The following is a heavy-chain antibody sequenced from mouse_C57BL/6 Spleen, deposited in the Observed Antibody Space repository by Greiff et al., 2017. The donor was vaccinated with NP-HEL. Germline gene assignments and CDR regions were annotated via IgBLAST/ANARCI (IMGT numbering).Heavy chain of an antibody. CDR1: GFTFSDYG. V-gene: IGHV5-17*01. D-gene: IGHD2-5*01. CDR2: ISSGSSTI. Sequence: EVQLQESGGGLVKPGGSLKLSCAASGFTFSDYGMHWVRQAPEQGLEWVAYISSGSSTIYYADTVKGRFTISRDNAKNTLFLQMTSLRSEDTAMYYCARAYSNYEEYVDVWGTGTTVTVSS. CDR3: ARAYSNYEEYVDV. J-gene: IGHJ1*03.